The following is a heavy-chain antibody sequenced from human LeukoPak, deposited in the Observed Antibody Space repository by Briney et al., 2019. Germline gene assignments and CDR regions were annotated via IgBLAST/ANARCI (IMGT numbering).Heavy chain of an antibody. D-gene: IGHD6-13*01. CDR2: IIPILGIA. J-gene: IGHJ4*02. CDR3: ARDGGYSSSWAY. V-gene: IGHV1-69*04. CDR1: GYTFTSYY. Sequence: SVKVSCKASGYTFTSYYMHWVRQAPGQGLEWMGRIIPILGIANYAQKFQGRVTITADKSTSTAYMELSSLRSEDTAVYYCARDGGYSSSWAYWGQGTLVTVSS.